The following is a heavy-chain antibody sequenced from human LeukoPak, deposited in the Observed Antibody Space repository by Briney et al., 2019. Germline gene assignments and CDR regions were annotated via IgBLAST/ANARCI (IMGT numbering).Heavy chain of an antibody. V-gene: IGHV3-23*01. Sequence: PGGSLRLSCAASGFTFSSYGMSWVRQAPGGGLEWVSSISGSGVSTYYTDSVKGRFTISRDNSENTLYLQMNSLRAEDTAIYYCAPTSTLTTGRWFDPWGQGTLVTVSS. J-gene: IGHJ5*02. CDR3: APTSTLTTGRWFDP. CDR2: ISGSGVST. CDR1: GFTFSSYG. D-gene: IGHD4-17*01.